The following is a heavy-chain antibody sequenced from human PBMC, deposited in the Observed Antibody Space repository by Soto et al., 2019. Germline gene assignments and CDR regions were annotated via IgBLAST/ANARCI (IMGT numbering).Heavy chain of an antibody. Sequence: PGGSLRLSCAASGFTFSTYAMSWVRQAPGKGLEWVSVISGSGGSTYYADSVKGRFTISRDDSKNTLYLQMNSLRAEDTAVYYCAKGSSSSCYARMDVWGQGTTVTVSS. CDR2: ISGSGGST. V-gene: IGHV3-23*01. D-gene: IGHD2-2*01. J-gene: IGHJ6*02. CDR1: GFTFSTYA. CDR3: AKGSSSSCYARMDV.